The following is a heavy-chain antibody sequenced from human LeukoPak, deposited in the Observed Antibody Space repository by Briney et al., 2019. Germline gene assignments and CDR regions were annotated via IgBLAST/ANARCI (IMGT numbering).Heavy chain of an antibody. V-gene: IGHV3-9*01. CDR2: ISWNSGSI. D-gene: IGHD1-14*01. CDR3: AKDSGNPGYYYGMDV. J-gene: IGHJ6*02. CDR1: GFTFSSYG. Sequence: PGGSLRLSCAASGFTFSSYGMHWVRQAPGKGLEGVSGISWNSGSIGYADSVKGRFTISRDNAKNSLYLQMNSLRAEDTALYYCAKDSGNPGYYYGMDVWGQGTTVTVSS.